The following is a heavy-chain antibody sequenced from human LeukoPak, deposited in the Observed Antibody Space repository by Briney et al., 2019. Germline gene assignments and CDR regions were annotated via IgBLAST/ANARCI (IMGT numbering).Heavy chain of an antibody. CDR3: ARDLVVATFDY. D-gene: IGHD5-12*01. V-gene: IGHV3-7*01. CDR2: VKLDGSEK. Sequence: GGSLRLSCAASGFTFSSYWMSWVRQAPRKGLEWVANVKLDGSEKSYVDSVKGRFTISRDNAKNSLYLQMNSLRAEDTAVYYCARDLVVATFDYWGQGTLVTVSS. CDR1: GFTFSSYW. J-gene: IGHJ4*02.